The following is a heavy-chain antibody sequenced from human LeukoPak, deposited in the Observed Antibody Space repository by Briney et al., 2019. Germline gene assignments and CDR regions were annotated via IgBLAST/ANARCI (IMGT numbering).Heavy chain of an antibody. CDR1: GGSIISADHY. CDR2: IFYSGST. CDR3: ARDRADGQNYLFDY. J-gene: IGHJ4*02. V-gene: IGHV4-30-4*01. Sequence: PSETLSLTCTVSGGSIISADHYWSWIRQPPGKGLEWIGYIFYSGSTYYNPSLKSRVTISADTSTNQFSLKLSSVTAADTAVYYCARDRADGQNYLFDYWGQGTLVTVSS. D-gene: IGHD5-24*01.